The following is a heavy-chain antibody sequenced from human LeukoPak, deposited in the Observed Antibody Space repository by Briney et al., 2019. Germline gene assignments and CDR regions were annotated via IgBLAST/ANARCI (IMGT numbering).Heavy chain of an antibody. CDR1: GFTVSSNY. J-gene: IGHJ6*04. Sequence: GGSLRLSCAASGFTVSSNYMSWVRQAPGKGLEWVSVIYSGGSTYYADSVKGRFTISRDNSKNTLYLQMNSLRAEDTAVYYCARAVTSIAARSYQDVWGKGTTVTVSS. CDR2: IYSGGST. D-gene: IGHD6-6*01. V-gene: IGHV3-53*05. CDR3: ARAVTSIAARSYQDV.